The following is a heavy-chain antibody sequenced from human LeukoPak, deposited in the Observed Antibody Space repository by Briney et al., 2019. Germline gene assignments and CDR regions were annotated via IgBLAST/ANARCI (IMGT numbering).Heavy chain of an antibody. Sequence: PGGSLRLSCAASGFTFSSYAMSWVRQAPGKGLEWVSAISGSGGSTYYADSVKGRFTISRDNAKNSLYLQMNSLRAEDTAVYYCAFGSGSYSLGGYWGQGTLVTVSS. CDR2: ISGSGGST. CDR3: AFGSGSYSLGGY. J-gene: IGHJ4*02. D-gene: IGHD3-10*01. V-gene: IGHV3-23*01. CDR1: GFTFSSYA.